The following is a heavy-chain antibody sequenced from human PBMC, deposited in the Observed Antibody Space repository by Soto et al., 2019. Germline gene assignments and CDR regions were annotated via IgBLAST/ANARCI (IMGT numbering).Heavy chain of an antibody. CDR2: ISYSGST. CDR3: ARETNVVAASWFDP. J-gene: IGHJ5*02. V-gene: IGHV4-59*01. Sequence: SETLSLTCTVSGGSSSNYYWNWIRQPPGKGLEWIGCISYSGSTNYNPSLKSRVTISIDTSKSQFSLKLSSVTAADTAIYYCARETNVVAASWFDPWGQGTLVTVSS. D-gene: IGHD2-15*01. CDR1: GGSSSNYY.